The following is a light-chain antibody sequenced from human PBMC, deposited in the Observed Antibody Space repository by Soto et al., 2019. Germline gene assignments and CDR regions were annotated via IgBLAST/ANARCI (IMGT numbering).Light chain of an antibody. V-gene: IGLV7-46*01. Sequence: QAVVTQEPSLTVSPGGTVTLTCGSSTGAVTSGHSPYWFQQKPGQAPRTMIYDTSNKHSWTPARFSGSLLGGQAALTLSGAQPEDEAEYYCLLTYRGPWVFGGGTKLTVL. CDR1: TGAVTSGHS. CDR3: LLTYRGPWV. J-gene: IGLJ3*02. CDR2: DTS.